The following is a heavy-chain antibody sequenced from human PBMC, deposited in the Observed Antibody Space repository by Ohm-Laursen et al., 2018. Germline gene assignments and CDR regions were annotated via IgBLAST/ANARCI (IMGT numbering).Heavy chain of an antibody. CDR3: ARDLPTGEIDY. CDR1: GYTFTGYY. D-gene: IGHD7-27*01. V-gene: IGHV1-2*02. CDR2: INPNSGGT. J-gene: IGHJ4*02. Sequence: EASVKVSCNASGYTFTGYYMHWVRQAPGQGLEWMGWINPNSGGTNYAQKFQGRVTMTRDTSISTAYMELSRLRSDDTAVYYCARDLPTGEIDYWGQGTLVTVSS.